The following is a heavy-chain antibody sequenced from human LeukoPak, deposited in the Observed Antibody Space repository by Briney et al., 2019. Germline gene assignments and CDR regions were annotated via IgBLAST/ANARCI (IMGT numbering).Heavy chain of an antibody. CDR1: GGSFSGYY. D-gene: IGHD5-18*01. J-gene: IGHJ4*02. V-gene: IGHV4-34*01. Sequence: SETLSLTCAVYGGSFSGYYWSGIRQPPGKGLEWIGEINHSGSTNYNPSLKSRVTISVDTSKNQFSLKLSSVTAADTAVYYCARGLARKRIQLWSTYYFDYWGQGTLVTVSS. CDR3: ARGLARKRIQLWSTYYFDY. CDR2: INHSGST.